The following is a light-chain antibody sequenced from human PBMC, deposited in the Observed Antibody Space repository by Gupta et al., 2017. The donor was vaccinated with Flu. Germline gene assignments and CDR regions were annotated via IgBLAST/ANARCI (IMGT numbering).Light chain of an antibody. J-gene: IGLJ2*01. CDR2: DVN. CDR1: SSDVGAYDY. CDR3: SSYGATNF. Sequence: TGTSSDVGAYDYVSWYQQHPGQAPKLINYDVNKRPSGVPERFTGSKSGNTASLTISGLQHEDEVDYHCSSYGATNFFAGGTRLTVL. V-gene: IGLV2-11*01.